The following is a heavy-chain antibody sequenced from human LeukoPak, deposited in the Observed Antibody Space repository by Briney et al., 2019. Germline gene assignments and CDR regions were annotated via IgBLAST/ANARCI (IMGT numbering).Heavy chain of an antibody. Sequence: GGSLRLSCAASGFTFGDYGMRWVRQAPGKGLEWVSGISWNGGSTGYADSVKGRFTISRDNAKTSLYLQMNSLRADDTALYYCARSGVGYCTNGVCFVDYWGQGTLVTVSS. CDR1: GFTFGDYG. CDR2: ISWNGGST. V-gene: IGHV3-20*04. J-gene: IGHJ4*02. D-gene: IGHD2-8*01. CDR3: ARSGVGYCTNGVCFVDY.